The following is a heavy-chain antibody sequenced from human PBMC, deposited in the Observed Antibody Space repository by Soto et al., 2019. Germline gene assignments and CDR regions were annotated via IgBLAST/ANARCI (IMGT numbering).Heavy chain of an antibody. CDR3: AGRQYLASFDS. V-gene: IGHV4-59*08. CDR2: IYYGGTT. Sequence: SETLPLTCTVSCGSLSPNYWSWIRQPPGKGLEWVGYIYYGGTTSYNPSLKSRVTISLEASKSQVSLRLDSVTAADTAVYYCAGRQYLASFDSWSQGTLVT. J-gene: IGHJ4*02. D-gene: IGHD2-2*01. CDR1: CGSLSPNY.